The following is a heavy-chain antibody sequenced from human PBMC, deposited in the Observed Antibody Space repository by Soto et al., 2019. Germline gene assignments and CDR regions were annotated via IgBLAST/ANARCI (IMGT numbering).Heavy chain of an antibody. CDR3: ARTTFCDIFTAYYSLFDY. V-gene: IGHV4-31*03. CDR2: ISDSGSS. Sequence: QVQLQESGPGLVKPSQTLTLTCTVSGGSISSGSFYWSWIRQHPGKGLEWIGHISDSGSSYYNPSLESRVTISVDTSKKQFSLKLSAVTAADTAVYFCARTTFCDIFTAYYSLFDYWGQGTLVTVSS. D-gene: IGHD3-9*01. J-gene: IGHJ4*02. CDR1: GGSISSGSFY.